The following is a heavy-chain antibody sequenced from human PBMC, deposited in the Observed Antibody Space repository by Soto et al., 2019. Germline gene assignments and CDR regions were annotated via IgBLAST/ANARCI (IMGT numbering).Heavy chain of an antibody. V-gene: IGHV4-39*01. J-gene: IGHJ4*02. Sequence: QLQLQESGPGLVKPSETLSLTCTVSGGSISSNSYYWGWIRQPPGKGLEWIGSIYYSGRTYYNPSLNSRVTISVDTTKNQFSLKLSSVTAADTAVYHCARKHGNPFDYWGQGILVTVSS. CDR1: GGSISSNSYY. CDR3: ARKHGNPFDY. CDR2: IYYSGRT. D-gene: IGHD2-15*01.